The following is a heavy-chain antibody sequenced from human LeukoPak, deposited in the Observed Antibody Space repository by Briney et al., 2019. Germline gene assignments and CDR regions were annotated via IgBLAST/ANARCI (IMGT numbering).Heavy chain of an antibody. CDR2: INPNSGGT. J-gene: IGHJ3*02. Sequence: ASVKVSCKASGYTFTGYYMHWVRQAPGQGLEWMGWINPNSGGTNYAQKFQGRVTMTRDTSISTVYMELSRLTSDDTALFYCARDGGLIDGFNIWGQGTMVTVSS. D-gene: IGHD3-16*01. CDR1: GYTFTGYY. V-gene: IGHV1-2*02. CDR3: ARDGGLIDGFNI.